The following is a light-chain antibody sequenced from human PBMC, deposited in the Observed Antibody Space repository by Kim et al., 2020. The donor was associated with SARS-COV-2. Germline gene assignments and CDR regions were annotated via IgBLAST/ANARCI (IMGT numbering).Light chain of an antibody. J-gene: IGLJ1*01. CDR3: QAGDTDTDDYV. CDR2: YDS. V-gene: IGLV3-21*01. Sequence: SYELTQPPSVSVAPGQTARITCGGNNIGGHSVHWYQQKPGQAPVLVIYYDSDRPSGIPERFSGAQAATTATLTISRVEVGDEADYYCQAGDTDTDDYVFG. CDR1: NIGGHS.